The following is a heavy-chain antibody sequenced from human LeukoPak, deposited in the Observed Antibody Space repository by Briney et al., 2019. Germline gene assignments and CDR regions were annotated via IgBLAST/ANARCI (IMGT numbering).Heavy chain of an antibody. Sequence: GASVKVSCKASGGTFSSYAIRWVRQAPGQGLEWMGGIIPIFGTANYAQKFQGRVTITADESTSTAYMELSSLRSEDTAVYYCARVGDYYDSSGYYPVAYFDYWGQGTLVTVSS. J-gene: IGHJ4*02. CDR1: GGTFSSYA. V-gene: IGHV1-69*13. CDR2: IIPIFGTA. D-gene: IGHD3-22*01. CDR3: ARVGDYYDSSGYYPVAYFDY.